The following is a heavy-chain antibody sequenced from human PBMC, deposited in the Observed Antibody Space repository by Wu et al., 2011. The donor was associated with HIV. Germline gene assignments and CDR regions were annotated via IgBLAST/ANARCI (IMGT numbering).Heavy chain of an antibody. CDR3: ARAPPPYSSSWYYFDY. CDR2: QPSGGSX. Sequence: TDYYMHWVRQALDKGLSGWNNQPSGGSXNYAQKFQGRVTMSRDTSTSTVYMELSSLRSEDTAVYYCARAPPPYSSSWYYFDYWGQGTLVTVSS. D-gene: IGHD6-13*01. CDR1: TDYY. J-gene: IGHJ4*02. V-gene: IGHV1-46*01.